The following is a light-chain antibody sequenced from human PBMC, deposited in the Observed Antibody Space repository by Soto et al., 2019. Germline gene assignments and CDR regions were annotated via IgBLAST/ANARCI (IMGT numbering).Light chain of an antibody. CDR2: RSN. J-gene: IGLJ3*02. CDR3: ASWDASLSGWV. CDR1: SSNIGRND. Sequence: QSVLTQPPSASGTPGQRVTISCSGSSSNIGRNDVYWFQHLPGTAPKLLIYRSNQRPSGVPDRFSGSNSGTSASLAISGLRSEAEADYSCASWDASLSGWVFGGGTKLTVL. V-gene: IGLV1-47*01.